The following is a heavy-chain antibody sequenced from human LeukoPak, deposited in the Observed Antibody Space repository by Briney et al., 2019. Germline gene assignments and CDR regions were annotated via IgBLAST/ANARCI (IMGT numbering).Heavy chain of an antibody. V-gene: IGHV1-2*02. Sequence: EASVKVSCKTSGYSFTDYYMHWVRQAPGQGLEWMGWINPNSGGTNFAQRFQDRVTMTRDMSISTAHMELSRLRSDDTAIYYCTRGYYDSSDFEYFHHWGQGTLVTVSS. J-gene: IGHJ1*01. CDR2: INPNSGGT. CDR3: TRGYYDSSDFEYFHH. D-gene: IGHD3-22*01. CDR1: GYSFTDYY.